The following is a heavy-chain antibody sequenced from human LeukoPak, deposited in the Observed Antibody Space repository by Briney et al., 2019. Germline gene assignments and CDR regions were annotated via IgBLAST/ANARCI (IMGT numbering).Heavy chain of an antibody. CDR2: INHSGST. J-gene: IGHJ4*02. CDR3: ASFIAAAGSYYFDY. D-gene: IGHD6-13*01. V-gene: IGHV4-34*01. Sequence: SETLSLTCAVYGGSFSGYYWSRIRQPPGKGLEWIGEINHSGSTNYNPSLKSRVTISVDTSKNQFSLKLSSVTAADTAVYYCASFIAAAGSYYFDYWGQGTLVTVSS. CDR1: GGSFSGYY.